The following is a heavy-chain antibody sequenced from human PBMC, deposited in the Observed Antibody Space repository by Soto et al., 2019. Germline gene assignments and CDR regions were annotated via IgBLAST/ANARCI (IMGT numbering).Heavy chain of an antibody. CDR1: GFTFSSYA. D-gene: IGHD3-3*01. J-gene: IGHJ6*02. Sequence: SLRLSFAASGFTFSSYAMHWVRQAPGKGLEWVAVISYDGSNKYYADSVKGRFTISRDNSKNTLYLQMNSLRAEDTAVYYCARVLSYDFWSGYSNYYYYGMDVWGQGTTVTVSS. CDR3: ARVLSYDFWSGYSNYYYYGMDV. V-gene: IGHV3-30-3*01. CDR2: ISYDGSNK.